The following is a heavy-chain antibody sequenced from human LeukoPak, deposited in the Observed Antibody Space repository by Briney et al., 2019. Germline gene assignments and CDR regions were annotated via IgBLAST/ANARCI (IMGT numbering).Heavy chain of an antibody. CDR2: IKQDGSEK. D-gene: IGHD3-22*01. Sequence: GGSLRLSCAASGFTFSNYWMSWVRQAPGKGLEWVANIKQDGSEKYYVDSVKGRFTISRDNSKNTLYLQMNSLRAEDTAVYYCAKVVGYDSSGYYYYYYYMDVWGKGTTVTISS. CDR1: GFTFSNYW. J-gene: IGHJ6*03. V-gene: IGHV3-7*01. CDR3: AKVVGYDSSGYYYYYYYMDV.